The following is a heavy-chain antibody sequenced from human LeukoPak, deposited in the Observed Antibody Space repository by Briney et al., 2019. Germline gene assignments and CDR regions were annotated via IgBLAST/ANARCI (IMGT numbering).Heavy chain of an antibody. CDR1: GFRLSTYW. V-gene: IGHV3-7*03. CDR3: AKTSNDYDFWSGFDY. CDR2: IKQDGSHK. Sequence: GGSLRLSCAASGFRLSTYWMSWVRQAPGKGLEWVANIKQDGSHKNYVDSVKGRFTISRDKSKNTLYLQMNSLRAEDTAVYYCAKTSNDYDFWSGFDYWGQGTLVTVSS. D-gene: IGHD3-3*01. J-gene: IGHJ4*02.